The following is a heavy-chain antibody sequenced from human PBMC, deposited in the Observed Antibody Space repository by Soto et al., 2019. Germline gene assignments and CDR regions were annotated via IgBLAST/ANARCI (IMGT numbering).Heavy chain of an antibody. V-gene: IGHV1-18*01. J-gene: IGHJ4*02. Sequence: ASVKVSCKASGYTFTSYGISWVRQAPGQGLEWMGWISAYSGNTNYAQKLQGRVTMTTDTSTSTAYMELRSLRSDDTAVYYCAREGPNYDILTGYYPFDYWGQGTLVTVSS. D-gene: IGHD3-9*01. CDR3: AREGPNYDILTGYYPFDY. CDR1: GYTFTSYG. CDR2: ISAYSGNT.